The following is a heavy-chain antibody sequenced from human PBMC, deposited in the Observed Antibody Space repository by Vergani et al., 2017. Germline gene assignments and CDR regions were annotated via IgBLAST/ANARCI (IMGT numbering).Heavy chain of an antibody. J-gene: IGHJ4*02. D-gene: IGHD2-15*01. CDR2: VHFVTGAA. Sequence: QVQLVQSGAAVKKPGASAKVSCTASGYIFKNYYMHWLRLAPGKGFQWMGVVHFVTGAATSPQKFEGRITMTRETSTATFYMDLCSRKYEDTAIYYWTRSIGDCTSGSCRPYDLDLWGQGTLVTVSS. CDR3: TRSIGDCTSGSCRPYDLDL. CDR1: GYIFKNYY. V-gene: IGHV1-46*02.